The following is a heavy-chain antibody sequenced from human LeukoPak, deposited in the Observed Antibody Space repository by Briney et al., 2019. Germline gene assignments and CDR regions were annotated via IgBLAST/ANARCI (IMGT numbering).Heavy chain of an antibody. Sequence: GGSLRLSCAASGFTFSSYGMHWVRQAPGKGLEWVAFIRYDGSNKYYADSVKGRFTISRDNSKNTLYLQMNSLRAEDTAIYYCAQARYYYDSSGYSPWGQGTLVTVSS. CDR1: GFTFSSYG. J-gene: IGHJ5*02. CDR2: IRYDGSNK. V-gene: IGHV3-30*02. CDR3: AQARYYYDSSGYSP. D-gene: IGHD3-22*01.